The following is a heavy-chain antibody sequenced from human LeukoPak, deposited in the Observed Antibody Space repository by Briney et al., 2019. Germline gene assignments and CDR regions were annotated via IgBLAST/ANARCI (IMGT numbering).Heavy chain of an antibody. CDR3: ATHSVGVLPIATFDY. D-gene: IGHD2/OR15-2a*01. CDR1: GFTFSSYW. J-gene: IGHJ4*02. V-gene: IGHV3-7*01. Sequence: GGSLRLSCAASGFTFSSYWMSWVRQAPGKGLEWVANIKQDGSEKYYVDSVKGRFTISRDNAKNSLYLQMNSLRGEDTAVYYCATHSVGVLPIATFDYWGQGTLVTVSS. CDR2: IKQDGSEK.